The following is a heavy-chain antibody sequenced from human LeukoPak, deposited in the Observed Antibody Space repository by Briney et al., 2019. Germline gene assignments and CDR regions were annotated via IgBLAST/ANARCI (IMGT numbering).Heavy chain of an antibody. V-gene: IGHV4-34*01. J-gene: IGHJ5*02. CDR1: GGSFSGYY. CDR2: INHSGST. Sequence: SETLSLTCAVYGGSFSGYYWSWIRQPPGKGLEWIGEINHSGSTNYNPSLKSRVTISVDTSKNQFSLKLSSVTAADTAVYYCARGLIRRYCSSTSRYAYDWFDPWGQGTLVTVSS. D-gene: IGHD2-2*01. CDR3: ARGLIRRYCSSTSRYAYDWFDP.